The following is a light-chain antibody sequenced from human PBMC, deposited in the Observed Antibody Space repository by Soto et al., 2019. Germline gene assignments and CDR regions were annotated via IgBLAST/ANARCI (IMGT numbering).Light chain of an antibody. V-gene: IGKV3-11*01. CDR2: GAS. CDR3: HQRQYWPPIT. J-gene: IGKJ5*01. CDR1: QSVNSNY. Sequence: EIVMTQSPATLSVSPGERATLSCRASQSVNSNYLAWYQQKPGQAPRLLIYGASNRATGIPARFSGSGSGTDFTLTISSLEPEDFAVYYCHQRQYWPPITFGQGTRLEIK.